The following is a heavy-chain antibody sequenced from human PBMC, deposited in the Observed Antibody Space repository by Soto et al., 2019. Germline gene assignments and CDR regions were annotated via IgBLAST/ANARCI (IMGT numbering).Heavy chain of an antibody. CDR2: MSYDGSHE. CDR1: GFTFSSYG. J-gene: IGHJ6*02. CDR3: AKGSVLRVVAAPLPMLGGLDV. V-gene: IGHV3-33*06. Sequence: PGGSLRLSCVASGFTFSSYGMHWVRQAPGKGLEWVAVMSYDGSHEYYADSVKGRFTISRDNSKTILYLQMNSLRLEDTAVYYCAKGSVLRVVAAPLPMLGGLDVGGQGAMVTASS. D-gene: IGHD6-6*01.